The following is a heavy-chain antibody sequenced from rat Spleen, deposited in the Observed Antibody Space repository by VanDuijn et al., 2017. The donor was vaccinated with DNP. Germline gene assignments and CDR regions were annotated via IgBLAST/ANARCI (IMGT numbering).Heavy chain of an antibody. CDR3: TRINYGGYFYVMDA. D-gene: IGHD1-11*01. Sequence: EVQLVESGGGLVQPGRSLKLSCAASGFSFSDYYMAWVRQAPTKGLEWVASISYDSGTTYYRDSVKGRFTISRDDAKSTLYLQMHSLRSEDTATYYCTRINYGGYFYVMDAWGQGTSVTVSS. CDR2: ISYDSGTT. J-gene: IGHJ4*01. V-gene: IGHV5-20*01. CDR1: GFSFSDYY.